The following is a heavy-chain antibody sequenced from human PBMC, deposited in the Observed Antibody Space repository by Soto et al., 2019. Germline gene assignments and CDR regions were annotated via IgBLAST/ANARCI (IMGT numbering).Heavy chain of an antibody. Sequence: EVQLLESGGGLVQPGGSLRLSCAASGFTFSGYVMTWVRQAPGKGLQWVSSISARGGNTYYADAGKGRFTISRDNSKNTLYLQMNSLRAEDTAVYYCAKKPNGVDSWGRGTLVTVSS. CDR3: AKKPNGVDS. CDR2: ISARGGNT. CDR1: GFTFSGYV. J-gene: IGHJ5*01. V-gene: IGHV3-23*01.